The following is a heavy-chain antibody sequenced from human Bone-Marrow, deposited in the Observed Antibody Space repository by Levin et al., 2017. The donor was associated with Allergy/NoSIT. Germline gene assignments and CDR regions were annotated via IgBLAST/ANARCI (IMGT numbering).Heavy chain of an antibody. CDR1: GYSFTDYW. CDR3: ARHRYKIGTYYHGMDV. J-gene: IGHJ6*02. D-gene: IGHD3-16*02. Sequence: KAGGSLRLSCKTSGYSFTDYWIGWVRQMPGKGLEWMGIIYPGDSDTRYSPSFQGQVTISADKSISTAYLQWSSLKASDTAMYYCARHRYKIGTYYHGMDVWGQGTTVTVSS. V-gene: IGHV5-51*01. CDR2: IYPGDSDT.